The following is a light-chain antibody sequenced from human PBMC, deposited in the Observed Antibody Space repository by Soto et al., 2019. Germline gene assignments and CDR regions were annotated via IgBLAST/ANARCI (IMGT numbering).Light chain of an antibody. V-gene: IGLV2-23*01. J-gene: IGLJ2*01. Sequence: QSALTQPASVSGSPGQSITISCTGTSSDVGSYNLVSWYQQHPGKAPKLMIYEDIERPSGVSNRFSGSKSGNTASLTISGLQTEDEADYYCCSYAGGTSVVFGGGTKVPS. CDR1: SSDVGSYNL. CDR3: CSYAGGTSVV. CDR2: EDI.